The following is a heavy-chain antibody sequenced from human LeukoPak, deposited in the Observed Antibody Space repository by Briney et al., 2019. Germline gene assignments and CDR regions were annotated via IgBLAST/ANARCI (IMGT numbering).Heavy chain of an antibody. CDR3: ARGHILTGYYNWFDP. Sequence: PSETLSLTCTVSGGSISSYYWSWLRQPPGKGLEWIGYIYYSGSTNYNPSLKSRVTISVDTSKNQFSLKLSSVTAADTAVYYCARGHILTGYYNWFDPWGQGTLVTVSS. CDR1: GGSISSYY. J-gene: IGHJ5*02. V-gene: IGHV4-59*01. D-gene: IGHD3-9*01. CDR2: IYYSGST.